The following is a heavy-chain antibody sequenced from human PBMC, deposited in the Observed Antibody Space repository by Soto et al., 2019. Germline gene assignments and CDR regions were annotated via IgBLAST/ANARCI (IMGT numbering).Heavy chain of an antibody. J-gene: IGHJ6*03. CDR2: IYYSGST. D-gene: IGHD3-3*01. Sequence: PSETLSLTCTVSGGSISSYYWSWIRQPPGKGLEWIGYIYYSGSTNYNPSLKSRVTISVDTSKNQFSLKLSSVTAADTAVYYCAREVIIRYYYYYMDVWGKGTTVTVSS. V-gene: IGHV4-59*01. CDR3: AREVIIRYYYYYMDV. CDR1: GGSISSYY.